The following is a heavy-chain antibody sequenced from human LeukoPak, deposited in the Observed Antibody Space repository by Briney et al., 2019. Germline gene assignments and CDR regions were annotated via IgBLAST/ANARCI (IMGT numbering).Heavy chain of an antibody. CDR1: GFIFSTIY. D-gene: IGHD1-26*01. V-gene: IGHV3-7*03. J-gene: IGHJ3*02. CDR3: ARDPYRFAFDI. Sequence: GGSLRLSCAAPGFIFSTIYMSWVRQTPGQGLEWVANINVDGTAEYYVDSVKGRFTISRDNAKNSLYLQMNSLRAEDTAVYYCARDPYRFAFDIWGQGTVVLVSS. CDR2: INVDGTAE.